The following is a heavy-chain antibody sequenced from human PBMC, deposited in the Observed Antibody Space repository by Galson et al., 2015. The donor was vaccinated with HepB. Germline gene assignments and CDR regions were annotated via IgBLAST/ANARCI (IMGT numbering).Heavy chain of an antibody. CDR2: TSSNSSYT. CDR1: GFTFSNYY. Sequence: SLRLSCAASGFTFSNYYMRWVRQAPGKGLEWVSYTSSNSSYTNYADSVKGRFTISRDNAKNTLYLQMNSLRAEDTAVYYCARGVTSWVVRYYYYGIDDWGQGTMVTVSS. CDR3: ARGVTSWVVRYYYYGIDD. V-gene: IGHV3-11*03. D-gene: IGHD4-23*01. J-gene: IGHJ6*02.